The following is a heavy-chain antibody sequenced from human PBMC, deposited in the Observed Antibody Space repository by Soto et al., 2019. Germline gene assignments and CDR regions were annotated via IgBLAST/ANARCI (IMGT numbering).Heavy chain of an antibody. D-gene: IGHD3-3*01. CDR2: ISGSGGST. Sequence: EVQLLESGGGLVQPGGSLRLSCAASGFTSSSYAMSWVRQAPGKGLEWVSAISGSGGSTYYADSVKGRFTISRDNSKNTLYLQMNSLRAEDTAVYYCAKVPYYDFWSGNLYDPWGQGTLVTVSS. CDR1: GFTSSSYA. CDR3: AKVPYYDFWSGNLYDP. J-gene: IGHJ5*02. V-gene: IGHV3-23*01.